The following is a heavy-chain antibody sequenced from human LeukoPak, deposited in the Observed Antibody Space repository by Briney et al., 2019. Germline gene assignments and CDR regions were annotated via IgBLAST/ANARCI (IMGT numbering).Heavy chain of an antibody. CDR2: IIPIFGIA. D-gene: IGHD2-2*02. CDR1: GGTFSSYA. V-gene: IGHV1-69*04. CDR3: ARCSSTSCYTRGGSAEYFQH. Sequence: SVTVSCKASGGTFSSYAISWVRQAPGQGLEWMGRIIPIFGIANYAQKFQGRVTITADKSTSTAYMELSSLRSEDTAVYYCARCSSTSCYTRGGSAEYFQHWGQGTLVTVSS. J-gene: IGHJ1*01.